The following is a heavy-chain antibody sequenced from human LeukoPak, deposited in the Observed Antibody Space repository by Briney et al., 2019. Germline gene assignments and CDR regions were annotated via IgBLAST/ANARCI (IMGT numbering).Heavy chain of an antibody. D-gene: IGHD1-26*01. Sequence: GGSLRLSCAASGFTFSSYAMYWVRQAPGKGLEWVSGIFGSGGSTHYADSVKGRFTISRDNSKNTVYLQMNSLRAEDTAVYYCAKDQMAIVGATRFGYWGQGTLVTVSS. J-gene: IGHJ4*02. CDR3: AKDQMAIVGATRFGY. CDR1: GFTFSSYA. CDR2: IFGSGGST. V-gene: IGHV3-23*01.